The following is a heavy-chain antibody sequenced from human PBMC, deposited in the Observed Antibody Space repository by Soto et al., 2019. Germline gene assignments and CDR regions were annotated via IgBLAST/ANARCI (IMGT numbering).Heavy chain of an antibody. D-gene: IGHD2-8*01. CDR3: ARYNSYAIDY. CDR1: GDSSSSYY. V-gene: IGHV4-59*01. Sequence: PXETLSLTFTVCGDSSSSYYWSWIRQPPGKGLEWIANIHYSGTTNYNPSLASRVTLSVDTSKNQFSLKMTSVTAADRAMYFCARYNSYAIDYWGRGTLVTVSS. J-gene: IGHJ4*02. CDR2: IHYSGTT.